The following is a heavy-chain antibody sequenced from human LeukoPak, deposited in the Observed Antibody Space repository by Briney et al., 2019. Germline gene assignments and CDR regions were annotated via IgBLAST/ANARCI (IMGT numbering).Heavy chain of an antibody. V-gene: IGHV4-34*01. D-gene: IGHD2-15*01. CDR2: INHSGST. Sequence: SETLSLTCAVYGGSFSGYYWSWIRQPPGKGLEWIGEINHSGSTNYNPSLKSRVTISVDTSKSQFSLKLSSVTAADTAVYYCARGAAFCSGGSCRLYNWFDPWGQGTLVTVSS. CDR1: GGSFSGYY. J-gene: IGHJ5*02. CDR3: ARGAAFCSGGSCRLYNWFDP.